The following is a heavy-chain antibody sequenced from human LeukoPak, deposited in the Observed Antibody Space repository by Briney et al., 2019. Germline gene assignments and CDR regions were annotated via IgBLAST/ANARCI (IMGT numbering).Heavy chain of an antibody. CDR1: GYTFTGYY. J-gene: IGHJ6*03. CDR3: ARDKTSSSWPNYYYYYYMDV. V-gene: IGHV1-2*02. D-gene: IGHD6-13*01. Sequence: ASVKVSCKASGYTFTGYYMHWVRQAPGQGLDWMGWINPNSGGTNYAQKFQGRVTMTRDTSISTAYMELSRLRSDDTAVYYCARDKTSSSWPNYYYYYYMDVWGKGTTVTVSS. CDR2: INPNSGGT.